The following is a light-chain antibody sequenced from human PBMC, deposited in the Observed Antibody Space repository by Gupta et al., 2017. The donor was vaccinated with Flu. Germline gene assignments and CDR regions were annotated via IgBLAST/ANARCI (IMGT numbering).Light chain of an antibody. CDR2: DAS. CDR1: QSVSSY. Sequence: EIVLTQSPATLSLSPGERATLSCRASQSVSSYVAWYQQKPGQAPRLLIYDASNRATGVPARFSGSGSGTDFTLTISSLEPEDVAVYYCQQRSNSPLTFGGGTKVEIK. J-gene: IGKJ4*02. V-gene: IGKV3-11*01. CDR3: QQRSNSPLT.